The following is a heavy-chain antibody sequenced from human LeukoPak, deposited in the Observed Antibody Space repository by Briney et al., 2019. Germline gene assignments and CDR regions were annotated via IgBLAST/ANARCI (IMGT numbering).Heavy chain of an antibody. CDR3: ERGLGYCTSTTCLLPFDY. J-gene: IGHJ4*02. D-gene: IGHD2-2*01. CDR2: IYSGGST. CDR1: GFTVSTYY. V-gene: IGHV3-53*01. Sequence: GGPLRLSCAASGFTVSTYYMTWVRQAPGKGLECVSVIYSGGSTYYADSVKGRFTVSRDNSKNTLYLQMNSLRAEDTAMYYCERGLGYCTSTTCLLPFDYWGQGILVTVSS.